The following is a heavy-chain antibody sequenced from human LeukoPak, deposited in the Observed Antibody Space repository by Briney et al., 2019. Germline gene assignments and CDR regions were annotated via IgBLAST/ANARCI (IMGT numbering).Heavy chain of an antibody. CDR1: GFTFSSYG. V-gene: IGHV3-30*03. J-gene: IGHJ3*02. Sequence: GGSLRLSCAASGFTFSSYGMHWVRQAPGKGLEWVAVISYDGSNKYYADSVKGRFTISRDNSKNTLYLQMNSLRAEDTAVYYCATKGYYYDSSGYYDDAFDIWGQGTMVTVSS. CDR3: ATKGYYYDSSGYYDDAFDI. D-gene: IGHD3-22*01. CDR2: ISYDGSNK.